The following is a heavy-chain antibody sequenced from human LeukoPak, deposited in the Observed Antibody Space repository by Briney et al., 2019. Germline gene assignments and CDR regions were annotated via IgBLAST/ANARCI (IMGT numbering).Heavy chain of an antibody. CDR3: VAGYSSSWSYFDY. CDR2: ISSNGGST. CDR1: GFTFSSYA. J-gene: IGHJ4*02. Sequence: GGSLRLSCSASGFTFSSYAMHWVREAPGKGLEYVSAISSNGGSTYYADSVKGRFTISRDNSKHTLYLQMSSLRAEDTAVYYCVAGYSSSWSYFDYWGQGTLVTVSS. D-gene: IGHD6-13*01. V-gene: IGHV3-64D*09.